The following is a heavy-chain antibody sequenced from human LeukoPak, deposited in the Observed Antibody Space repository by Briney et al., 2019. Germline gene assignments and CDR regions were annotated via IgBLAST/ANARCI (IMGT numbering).Heavy chain of an antibody. CDR3: AKRDLGYCSGGSCYGFDY. CDR1: GFTFSSYA. J-gene: IGHJ4*02. D-gene: IGHD2-15*01. Sequence: PGGSLRLSCAASGFTFSSYAMSWVRQAPGKGLEWVSAISGSGGSTYYADSVKGRFTISRDNSKNTLYLQMNSLRAEDTAVYCCAKRDLGYCSGGSCYGFDYWGQGTLVTVSS. CDR2: ISGSGGST. V-gene: IGHV3-23*01.